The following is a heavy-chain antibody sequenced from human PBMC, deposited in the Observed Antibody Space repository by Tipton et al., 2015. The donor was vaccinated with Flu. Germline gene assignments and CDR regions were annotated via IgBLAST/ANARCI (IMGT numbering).Heavy chain of an antibody. CDR3: ARDIIGDYGGD. CDR2: ISGCGSTI. D-gene: IGHD4-23*01. V-gene: IGHV3-48*03. J-gene: IGHJ4*02. CDR1: GFTFSSYE. Sequence: SLRLSCAASGFTFSSYEMNWVRQAPGKGLEWVSYISGCGSTIYYADSVKGRFTISRDNAKNSLYLQMNSLRAEDTAVYYCARDIIGDYGGDWGQGTLVTVSS.